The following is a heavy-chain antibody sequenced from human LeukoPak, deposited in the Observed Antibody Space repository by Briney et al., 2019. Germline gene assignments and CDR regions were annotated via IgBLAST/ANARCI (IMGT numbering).Heavy chain of an antibody. D-gene: IGHD3-22*01. CDR1: GGSFSGYY. Sequence: SETLSLTCAGYGGSFSGYYWTWIRQTPEKGLEWIGEMNPSGSTNYNPSLKSRVTISVDTSKNQFSLELSSVTAADTAVYYCARGRQDVTMIVVVMAAVSYYLDVWGKGTTVTVS. J-gene: IGHJ6*03. CDR2: MNPSGST. V-gene: IGHV4-34*01. CDR3: ARGRQDVTMIVVVMAAVSYYLDV.